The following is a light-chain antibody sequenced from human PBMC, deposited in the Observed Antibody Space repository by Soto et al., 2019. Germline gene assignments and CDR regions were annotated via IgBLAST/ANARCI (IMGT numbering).Light chain of an antibody. J-gene: IGKJ5*01. CDR3: QQYNNWPPIT. CDR1: QRIDTS. Sequence: EIVMTQSPATLSVSPGEIATLSCRASQRIDTSLAWYQQRPGQAPRLLLYNAATRATGIPARFSGRGFGTEFTLTISSLQSEDFALYYCQQYNNWPPITFGQGTRLEIK. V-gene: IGKV3-15*01. CDR2: NAA.